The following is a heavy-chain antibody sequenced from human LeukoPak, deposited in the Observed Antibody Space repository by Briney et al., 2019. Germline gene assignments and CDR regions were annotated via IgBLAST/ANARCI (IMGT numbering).Heavy chain of an antibody. Sequence: PSETLSLTCTVSGGSISSYYWNWIRQPPGKGLEWIGYIYYSGTTNYNPPLKSRVTISVDTSKNQFSLKLSSVTAADTAVYYCARVVVEYSSSTAIVATSYYFDYWGQGTLVTVSS. CDR2: IYYSGTT. CDR3: ARVVVEYSSSTAIVATSYYFDY. CDR1: GGSISSYY. D-gene: IGHD6-6*01. J-gene: IGHJ4*02. V-gene: IGHV4-59*12.